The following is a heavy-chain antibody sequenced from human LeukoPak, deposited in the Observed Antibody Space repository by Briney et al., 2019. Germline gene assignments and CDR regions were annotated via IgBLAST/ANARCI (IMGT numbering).Heavy chain of an antibody. Sequence: SETLSLTCAVSGGSISSGDYYWSWIRQPPGKGLEWIGYIYYSGSTYYNPSLKSRVTISVDTSKNQFSLKLSSVTAADTAVYYCARDCSGGSCYIDYWGQGTLVTVSS. J-gene: IGHJ4*02. CDR2: IYYSGST. V-gene: IGHV4-30-4*08. CDR1: GGSISSGDYY. CDR3: ARDCSGGSCYIDY. D-gene: IGHD2-15*01.